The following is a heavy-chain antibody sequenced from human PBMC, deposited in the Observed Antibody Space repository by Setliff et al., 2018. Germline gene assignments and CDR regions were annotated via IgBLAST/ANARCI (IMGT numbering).Heavy chain of an antibody. CDR3: ARDNKRGIGGY. CDR2: IYRGDSP. V-gene: IGHV3-66*02. D-gene: IGHD1-1*01. Sequence: GGSLRLSCAASGFAVSSDYMTWVRQAPGKGLEWVSMIYRGDSPYYADSVKGRFTISRDNSKNMVFLQMSSLRPEDTAVYYCARDNKRGIGGYWGQGTLVTVSS. CDR1: GFAVSSDY. J-gene: IGHJ4*02.